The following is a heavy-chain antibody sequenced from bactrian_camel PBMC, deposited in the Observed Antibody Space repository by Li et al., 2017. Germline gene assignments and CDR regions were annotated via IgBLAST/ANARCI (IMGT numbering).Heavy chain of an antibody. Sequence: HVQLVESGGGSVQAGGSVRLSCAVSAPLFSRYCMGWFRQAPGKEREGVATVSTDGSSFYYADSVKGRFTISQGNAKNTVDLQMNSLKPEDTAMYYCTAGTYIDCNAGDCFCRSYDEELLGQGTQVTVS. J-gene: IGHJ4*01. D-gene: IGHD1*01. CDR2: VSTDGSSF. CDR1: APLFSRYC. V-gene: IGHV3-2*01.